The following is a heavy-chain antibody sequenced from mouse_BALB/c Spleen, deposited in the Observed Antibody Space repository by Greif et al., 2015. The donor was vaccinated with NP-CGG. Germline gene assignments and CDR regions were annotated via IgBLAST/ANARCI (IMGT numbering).Heavy chain of an antibody. CDR1: GFNIKDTY. Sequence: VQLQQPGAELVKPGASVKLSCTASGFNIKDTYMHWVKQRPEQGLEWIGRIDPANGNTKYDPKFQGKATITADTSSNTAYLQLSSLTSEDTAGYYCASGGSTMITTLFAYWGQGTLVTVSA. CDR3: ASGGSTMITTLFAY. V-gene: IGHV14-3*02. D-gene: IGHD2-4*01. CDR2: IDPANGNT. J-gene: IGHJ3*01.